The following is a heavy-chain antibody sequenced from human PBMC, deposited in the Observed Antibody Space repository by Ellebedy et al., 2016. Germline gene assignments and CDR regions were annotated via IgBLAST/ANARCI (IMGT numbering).Heavy chain of an antibody. CDR1: GFTVSNNY. CDR2: IYSGGST. J-gene: IGHJ6*02. CDR3: ENYGMDV. V-gene: IGHV3-66*01. Sequence: GGSLRLSCAASGFTVSNNYMSWVRQAPGKGLEWVSVIYSGGSTYYADSVKGRFTISRDNSKSTVYLQMNSLRAEDTAVYYCENYGMDVWGQGTTVTVSS.